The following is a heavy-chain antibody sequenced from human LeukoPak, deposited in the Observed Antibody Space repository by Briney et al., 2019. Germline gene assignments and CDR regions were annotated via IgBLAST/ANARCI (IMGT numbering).Heavy chain of an antibody. Sequence: GGSLRLSCAASGFTFRDYTMNWVRQTPGKGLEWVSAINKGGSYMTYADSVKGRFTVSRDNAKNSLFLQMNNLRVEDTAVYFCAREVLIVVEPAANTIDYWGQGTRVTVSS. J-gene: IGHJ4*02. CDR2: INKGGSYM. V-gene: IGHV3-21*01. D-gene: IGHD2-2*01. CDR1: GFTFRDYT. CDR3: AREVLIVVEPAANTIDY.